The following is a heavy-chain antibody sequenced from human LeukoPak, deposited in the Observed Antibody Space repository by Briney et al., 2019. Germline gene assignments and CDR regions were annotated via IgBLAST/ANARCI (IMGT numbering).Heavy chain of an antibody. D-gene: IGHD6-19*01. Sequence: PGKSLRLSCAASGFTFSRYALHWVRQAPGKGLERVAVISSDGSNKYYAGSVEGRFTISRDNYNSTLLLQMNSLRAEDTAVYYCARTDISGWSRPLDCWGQGTLVTVSS. CDR1: GFTFSRYA. V-gene: IGHV3-30-3*01. CDR2: ISSDGSNK. J-gene: IGHJ4*02. CDR3: ARTDISGWSRPLDC.